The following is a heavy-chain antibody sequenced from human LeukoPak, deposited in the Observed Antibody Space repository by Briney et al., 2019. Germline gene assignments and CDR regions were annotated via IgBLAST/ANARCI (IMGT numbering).Heavy chain of an antibody. Sequence: GGSLRLSCAASGFTFSSYSMNWVRQAPGKGLEWVSSISSSSSYIYYADSVKGRFTISRDNAKNSLYLQMNSLRAEDTAVYYCASGLAGTGKYNWFDPWGQGTLVTVSS. D-gene: IGHD6-13*01. CDR1: GFTFSSYS. J-gene: IGHJ5*02. CDR3: ASGLAGTGKYNWFDP. V-gene: IGHV3-21*01. CDR2: ISSSSSYI.